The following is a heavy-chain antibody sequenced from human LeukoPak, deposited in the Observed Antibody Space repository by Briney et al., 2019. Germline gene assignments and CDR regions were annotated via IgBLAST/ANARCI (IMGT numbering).Heavy chain of an antibody. D-gene: IGHD3-3*01. V-gene: IGHV1-69*05. CDR3: ATSRADPGNYDFWSGYVRMDV. Sequence: SVKVSCKASGGTFSSYAISWVRQAPGQGLEWMGGIITIFGTANYAQKFQGRVTITTDESTSTAYMELSSLRSEDTAVYYCATSRADPGNYDFWSGYVRMDVWGKGTTVTVSS. CDR2: IITIFGTA. CDR1: GGTFSSYA. J-gene: IGHJ6*04.